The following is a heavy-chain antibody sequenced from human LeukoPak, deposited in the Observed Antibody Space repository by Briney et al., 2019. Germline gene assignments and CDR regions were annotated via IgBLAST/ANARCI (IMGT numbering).Heavy chain of an antibody. V-gene: IGHV3-23*01. CDR1: GIDFSGYA. CDR3: AKSQRNLSITMIVVVIPEFGY. D-gene: IGHD3-22*01. Sequence: PRGSLRLSCAVSGIDFSGYAMSWVRQAPGKGLEWVSGIGSDGSTHYAESVKGRFAISRDNSKNTLYLQMNSLRAEDTAVYYCAKSQRNLSITMIVVVIPEFGYWGQGTLVTVSS. CDR2: IGSDGST. J-gene: IGHJ4*02.